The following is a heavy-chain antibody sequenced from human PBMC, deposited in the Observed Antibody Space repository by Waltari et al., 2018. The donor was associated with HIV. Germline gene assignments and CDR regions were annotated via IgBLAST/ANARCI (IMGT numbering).Heavy chain of an antibody. V-gene: IGHV1-24*01. CDR3: ATDFSGMVRAYSYYSLDV. CDR2: FDPEDDET. CDR1: GHTLSELS. D-gene: IGHD3-10*01. J-gene: IGHJ6*02. Sequence: QVQLVQSGAEVKKPGASVKASCKVSGHTLSELSMHWVRQVPGKGLEWLGNFDPEDDETIYAQKFQGRVTMTEDTSSDTAYMELSSLTSGDTAVYYCATDFSGMVRAYSYYSLDVWGQGTTVTVSS.